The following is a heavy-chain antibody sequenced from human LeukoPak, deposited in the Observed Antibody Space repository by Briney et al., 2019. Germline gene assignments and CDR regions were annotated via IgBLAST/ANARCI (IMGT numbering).Heavy chain of an antibody. CDR1: GFTFSSYS. V-gene: IGHV3-21*01. CDR2: ISSSSSYI. Sequence: GGSLRLSCAASGFTFSSYSMNWVRQAPGKGLEWVSSISSSSSYIYYADSVKGRFTISRDNAKNPLYLQMNSLRAEDTAVYYCARACSGGSCYSSFDYWGQGTLVTVSS. J-gene: IGHJ4*02. D-gene: IGHD2-15*01. CDR3: ARACSGGSCYSSFDY.